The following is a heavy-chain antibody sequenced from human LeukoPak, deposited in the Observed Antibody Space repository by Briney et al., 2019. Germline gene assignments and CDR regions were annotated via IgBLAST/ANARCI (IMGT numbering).Heavy chain of an antibody. CDR2: INHSGST. V-gene: IGHV4-34*01. CDR3: ARAHIQNTNYYYMDV. Sequence: SETLSLTCAVYGGSFSGYYWSWIRQPPGKGLEWIGEINHSGSTNYNPSLKSRVTISVDTSKNQFSLKLSSVTAADTAVYYCARAHIQNTNYYYMDVWGQGTAITVSS. CDR1: GGSFSGYY. J-gene: IGHJ6*03. D-gene: IGHD2/OR15-2a*01.